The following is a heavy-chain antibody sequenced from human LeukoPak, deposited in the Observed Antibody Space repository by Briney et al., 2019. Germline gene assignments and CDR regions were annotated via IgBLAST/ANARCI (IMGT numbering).Heavy chain of an antibody. V-gene: IGHV3-13*01. CDR3: ARGQSTYGMDV. D-gene: IGHD4-11*01. Sequence: QTGGSLRLSCAASGFTFSSYDMHWVRQATGKGLEWVSAIGTAGDTYYPGSVKGRFTISRENAKNSLYLQMNSLRAGDTAVYYCARGQSTYGMDVWGQGTTVTVSS. CDR2: IGTAGDT. J-gene: IGHJ6*02. CDR1: GFTFSSYD.